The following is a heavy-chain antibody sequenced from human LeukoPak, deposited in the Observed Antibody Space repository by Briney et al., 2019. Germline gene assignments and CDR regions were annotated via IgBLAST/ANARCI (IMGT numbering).Heavy chain of an antibody. CDR2: IYSGGST. CDR3: ARDRNNYYGWGSFDY. CDR1: GFTVSSNY. D-gene: IGHD3-10*01. V-gene: IGHV3-53*01. J-gene: IGHJ4*02. Sequence: GGSLRLSCAASGFTVSSNYMSWVRQAPGKGLEWVSVIYSGGSTYYADSVKGRFTISRDNSKNTLYLQVNSLRAEDTAVYYCARDRNNYYGWGSFDYWAQGPLATVPS.